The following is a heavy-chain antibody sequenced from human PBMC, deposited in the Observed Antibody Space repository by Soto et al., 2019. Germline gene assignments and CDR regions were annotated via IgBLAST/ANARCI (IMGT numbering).Heavy chain of an antibody. Sequence: ASVKVSCKASGYTFTGYYMHWVRQAPGQGLEWMGWINPNSGGTNYAQKFQGWVTITKDTSKNQVVLTMTNMDPVDTATYYCAHRVVPATQYNWNGGHFDYWGQGILVTVSS. CDR3: AHRVVPATQYNWNGGHFDY. CDR2: INPNSGGT. CDR1: GYTFTGYY. D-gene: IGHD1-20*01. V-gene: IGHV1-2*04. J-gene: IGHJ4*02.